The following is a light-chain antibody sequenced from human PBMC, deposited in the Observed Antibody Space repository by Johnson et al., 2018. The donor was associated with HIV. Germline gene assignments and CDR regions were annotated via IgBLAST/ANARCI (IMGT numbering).Light chain of an antibody. CDR3: GTWDSSLSAYV. CDR2: DNH. V-gene: IGLV1-51*01. Sequence: QSVLTQPPSVSAAPGQKVTISCSGSYSNIGNNYVSWYQQLPGTAPKLLIFDNHKRPSGIPDRFSGSKSGTSATLGITGLQTGDEADYYCGTWDSSLSAYVFGTGTKATVL. J-gene: IGLJ1*01. CDR1: YSNIGNNY.